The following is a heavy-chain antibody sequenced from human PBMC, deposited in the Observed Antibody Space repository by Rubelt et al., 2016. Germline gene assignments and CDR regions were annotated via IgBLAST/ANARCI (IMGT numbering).Heavy chain of an antibody. D-gene: IGHD2-21*02. V-gene: IGHV1-18*01. CDR1: GGTFSSYA. CDR2: ISPYNGNT. CDR3: ARDGVVVVTAIDY. Sequence: QVQLVQSGAEVKKPGSSVRVSCKASGGTFSSYAMNWVRQAPGQGLEWMGWISPYNGNTNYGQKLQGRVTLTTDTSTSTAYMERRSLRSDDTAVYYCARDGVVVVTAIDYWGQGTLVTVSS. J-gene: IGHJ4*02.